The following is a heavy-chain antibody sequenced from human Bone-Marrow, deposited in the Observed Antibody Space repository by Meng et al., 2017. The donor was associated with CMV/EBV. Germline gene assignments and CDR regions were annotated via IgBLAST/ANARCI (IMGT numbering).Heavy chain of an antibody. D-gene: IGHD6-13*01. J-gene: IGHJ4*02. CDR2: IWYDGSNK. V-gene: IGHV3-33*06. CDR3: AKDRSYSSSWSDY. Sequence: GESLKISCAASGFIFRSYTMKWVRQAPGKGLEWVAVIWYDGSNKYYADSVKGRFTISRDNSKNTLYLQMNSLRAEDTAVYYCAKDRSYSSSWSDYWGERTLVTVSS. CDR1: GFIFRSYT.